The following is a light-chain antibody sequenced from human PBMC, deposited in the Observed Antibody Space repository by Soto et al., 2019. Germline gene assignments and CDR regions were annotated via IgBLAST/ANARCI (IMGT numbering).Light chain of an antibody. J-gene: IGKJ1*01. CDR2: GAS. CDR1: QSVSSSS. V-gene: IGKV3D-20*02. CDR3: QQRSIWPWT. Sequence: EIVLTQSPGTLSLSPGERATLSCRASQSVSSSSLAWYQQKPGQAPRLLIGGASIRATGIPDRFSGSGSGTDFTLTISRLEPEDFAVFYCQQRSIWPWTFGQGTKVDIK.